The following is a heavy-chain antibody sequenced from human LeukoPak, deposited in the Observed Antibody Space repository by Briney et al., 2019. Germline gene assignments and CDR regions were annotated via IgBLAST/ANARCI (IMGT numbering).Heavy chain of an antibody. CDR1: GFTFSTYA. Sequence: GGSLRLSCAASGFTFSTYAMSWVRQAPGKGLEWVAVIWYDGSNKYYADSVKGRFTISRDNSKNTLYLQMNSLRAEDTAVYYCARDGEVGHYYDSSGTPGYWGQGTLVTVSS. J-gene: IGHJ4*02. CDR3: ARDGEVGHYYDSSGTPGY. V-gene: IGHV3-33*08. D-gene: IGHD3-22*01. CDR2: IWYDGSNK.